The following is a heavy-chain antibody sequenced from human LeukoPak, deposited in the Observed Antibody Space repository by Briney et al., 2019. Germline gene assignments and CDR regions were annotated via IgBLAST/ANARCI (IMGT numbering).Heavy chain of an antibody. J-gene: IGHJ4*02. CDR2: IDSGGST. Sequence: GGSLRLSCAASEFTVRSYHMSWVRQAPGKGLEWVSVIDSGGSTYYAESVKGRFTISRDNAKNTLYLQMNSLRAEDTAVYYCTRSKTGDFDYWGQGTLVAVSS. V-gene: IGHV3-66*01. D-gene: IGHD7-27*01. CDR3: TRSKTGDFDY. CDR1: EFTVRSYH.